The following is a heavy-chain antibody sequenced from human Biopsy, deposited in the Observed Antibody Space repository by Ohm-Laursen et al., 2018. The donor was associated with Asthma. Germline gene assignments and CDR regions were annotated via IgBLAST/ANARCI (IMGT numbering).Heavy chain of an antibody. CDR1: PGSINDYY. CDR2: VHSSGSI. Sequence: TLSLTCTVSPGSINDYYWNWIRQFPGKGLEWIGYVHSSGSIRFNPSLKSRVTVSVDTSVDQVSLKLSSVSAADTAIYYCARATSTWSQSGPHFFDHWGPGTLVTVSS. J-gene: IGHJ5*02. CDR3: ARATSTWSQSGPHFFDH. D-gene: IGHD6-13*01. V-gene: IGHV4-59*01.